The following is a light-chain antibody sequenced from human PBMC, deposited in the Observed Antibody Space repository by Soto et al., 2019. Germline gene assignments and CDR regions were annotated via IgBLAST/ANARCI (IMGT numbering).Light chain of an antibody. V-gene: IGLV1-40*01. CDR2: GNS. Sequence: QSVLTQPPSVSGAPGQRVTISCTGSSSNIGAGYDVHWYQQLRGTAPKLLIYGNSNRPSGVPDRFSGSKSGTSASLAITGLQAEDEADYYCQSYDSSLSGSNVVFGGGTKLTVL. CDR1: SSNIGAGYD. CDR3: QSYDSSLSGSNVV. J-gene: IGLJ2*01.